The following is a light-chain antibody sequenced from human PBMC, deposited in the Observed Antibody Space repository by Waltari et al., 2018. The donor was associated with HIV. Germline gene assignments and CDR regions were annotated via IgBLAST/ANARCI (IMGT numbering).Light chain of an antibody. CDR1: RSNIGYIL. J-gene: IGLJ2*01. Sequence: QSVLTQPPSVSPAPGQKVTISCPGHRSNIGYILVTWYQQLPGTAPKLPIYDNTTRPSEIPYRSPGSRSGPPATLGITGLRTGDEANYYGGTWESSLSAKIGGGTKLTVL. V-gene: IGLV1-51*01. CDR2: DNT. CDR3: GTWESSLSAK.